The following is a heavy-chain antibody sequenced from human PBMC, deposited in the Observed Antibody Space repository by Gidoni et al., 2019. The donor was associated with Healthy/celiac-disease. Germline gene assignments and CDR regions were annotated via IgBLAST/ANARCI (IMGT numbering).Heavy chain of an antibody. CDR2: INHSGST. Sequence: QVQLQQWGAGLLKPSETLSLTCAVYGGSFSGYYWSWIRQPPGKGLEWIGEINHSGSTNYNPSLKSRVTISVDTSKNQFSLKLSSVTAADTAVYYCARGKDSSSWFRYYYYYGMDVWGQGTTVTVSS. D-gene: IGHD6-13*01. J-gene: IGHJ6*02. CDR3: ARGKDSSSWFRYYYYYGMDV. V-gene: IGHV4-34*01. CDR1: GGSFSGYY.